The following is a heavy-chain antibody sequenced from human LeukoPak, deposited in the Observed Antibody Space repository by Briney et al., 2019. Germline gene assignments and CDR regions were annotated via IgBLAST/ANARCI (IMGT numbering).Heavy chain of an antibody. Sequence: SQTLSLTCTASGGSISSSSYYWGWIRQPPGKGLEWIGSIYYSGSTYYNPSLKSRVTISVDTSKNQFSLKLSSVTAADTAVYYCARQREMATRDAFDIWGQGTMVTVSS. V-gene: IGHV4-39*01. J-gene: IGHJ3*02. CDR1: GGSISSSSYY. CDR2: IYYSGST. CDR3: ARQREMATRDAFDI. D-gene: IGHD5-24*01.